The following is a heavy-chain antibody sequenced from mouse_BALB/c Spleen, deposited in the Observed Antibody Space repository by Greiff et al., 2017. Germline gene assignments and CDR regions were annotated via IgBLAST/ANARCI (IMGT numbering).Heavy chain of an antibody. CDR2: ISSGSSTI. D-gene: IGHD1-1*01. CDR1: GFTFSSFG. V-gene: IGHV5-17*02. J-gene: IGHJ1*01. CDR3: AREVVARRYFDV. Sequence: EVKLMESGGGLVQPGGSRKLSCAASGFTFSSFGMHWVRQAPEKGLEWVAYISSGSSTIYYADTVKGRFTISRDNPKNTLFLQMTSLRSEDTAMYYCAREVVARRYFDVWGAGTTVTASS.